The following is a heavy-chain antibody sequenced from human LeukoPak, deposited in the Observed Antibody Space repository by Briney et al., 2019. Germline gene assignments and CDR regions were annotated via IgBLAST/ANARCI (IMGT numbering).Heavy chain of an antibody. CDR2: IRHDETNS. D-gene: IGHD6-6*01. Sequence: GGSLRLSCAVSGFNLNSYAMHWVRQAPGKGLEWVAVIRHDETNSFYAGSVQGRFTISRDTSKKLLYLQMNSLRVEDTAVYYCAEEYTPSSPLGELDSWGQGTLVTVSS. V-gene: IGHV3-30*02. CDR3: AEEYTPSSPLGELDS. J-gene: IGHJ4*02. CDR1: GFNLNSYA.